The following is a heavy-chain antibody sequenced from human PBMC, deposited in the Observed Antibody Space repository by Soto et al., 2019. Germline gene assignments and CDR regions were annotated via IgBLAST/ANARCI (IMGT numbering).Heavy chain of an antibody. V-gene: IGHV3-30*18. CDR2: IGNDGAAR. Sequence: PGGSLRLSCVGSGFNFGGYGMHWVRHTPGKGLEWVAVIGNDGAARFYGDSVKGRFTISRDNSRSTFFLQMSSLRPEDTAIYYCAKETIAVAGPNYFDFWGQGTQVTVSS. CDR3: AKETIAVAGPNYFDF. CDR1: GFNFGGYG. J-gene: IGHJ4*02. D-gene: IGHD6-19*01.